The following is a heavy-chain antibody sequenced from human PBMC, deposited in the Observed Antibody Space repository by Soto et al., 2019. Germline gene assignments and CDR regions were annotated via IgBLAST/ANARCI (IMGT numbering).Heavy chain of an antibody. J-gene: IGHJ4*02. Sequence: EVQLVESGGGLVKPGGSLRLSCAASGFTFSSYSMNWVRQAPGKGLEWVSSISSSSSYIYYADSVKGRFTISRDNAKNSLYLQMNSLRAEDTAVYYCAREESSGWEDLRYWGQGTLVTVSS. CDR2: ISSSSSYI. CDR1: GFTFSSYS. CDR3: AREESSGWEDLRY. V-gene: IGHV3-21*01. D-gene: IGHD6-19*01.